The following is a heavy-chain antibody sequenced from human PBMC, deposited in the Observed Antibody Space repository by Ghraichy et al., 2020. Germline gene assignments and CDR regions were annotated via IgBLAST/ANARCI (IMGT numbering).Heavy chain of an antibody. CDR1: GGSISSGGYS. D-gene: IGHD3-22*01. J-gene: IGHJ4*02. Sequence: SETLSLTCAVSGGSISSGGYSWSWIRQPPGKGLEWIGYIYHSGSTYYNPSLKSRVTISVDRSKNQFSLKLSSVTAADTAVYYCARVGSLYDSSGYYSYYFDYWGQGTLVTVSS. V-gene: IGHV4-30-2*01. CDR3: ARVGSLYDSSGYYSYYFDY. CDR2: IYHSGST.